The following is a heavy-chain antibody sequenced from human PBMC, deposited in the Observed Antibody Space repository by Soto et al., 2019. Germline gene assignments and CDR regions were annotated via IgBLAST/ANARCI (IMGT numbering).Heavy chain of an antibody. Sequence: QVQLVQSGGEVKKPGSSVTVSCKASGGTFGNSAISWVRQAPGQGLEWMGGIIPIFTTPDYAEKFQGRGTINTDASTSTAYMELTSLRAEDTAVYYCARDKARLQLGGNYYYGMDVLGQGTTVTVSS. CDR1: GGTFGNSA. CDR3: ARDKARLQLGGNYYYGMDV. V-gene: IGHV1-69*05. D-gene: IGHD5-12*01. CDR2: IIPIFTTP. J-gene: IGHJ6*02.